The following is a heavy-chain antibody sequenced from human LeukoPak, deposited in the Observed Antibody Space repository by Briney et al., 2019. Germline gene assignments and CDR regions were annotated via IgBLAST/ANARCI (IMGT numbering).Heavy chain of an antibody. V-gene: IGHV3-30-3*01. D-gene: IGHD3-3*01. Sequence: GGSLRLSCAASGFTFSSYAMHWVRQAPGKGLEWVAVISYDGSNKYYADSVKGRFTISRDNAKNSLYLQMNSLRAEDTAVYYCARGENGRFLEWLSPYYYYGMDVWGQGTTVTVSS. CDR2: ISYDGSNK. CDR3: ARGENGRFLEWLSPYYYYGMDV. J-gene: IGHJ6*02. CDR1: GFTFSSYA.